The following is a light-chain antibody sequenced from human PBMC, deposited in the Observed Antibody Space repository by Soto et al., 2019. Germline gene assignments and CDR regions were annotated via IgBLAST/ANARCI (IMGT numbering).Light chain of an antibody. Sequence: EIVLTQSPGTLSLSPGERATLSCRASQSVSSSYLAWYQQKPGQAPRLLIYGASSRATGIPDKFSGNGSGTHFTLTISRLEPEDFAVYYCQQYGSSPPLTFGGGTKVEIK. CDR3: QQYGSSPPLT. CDR1: QSVSSSY. J-gene: IGKJ4*01. CDR2: GAS. V-gene: IGKV3-20*01.